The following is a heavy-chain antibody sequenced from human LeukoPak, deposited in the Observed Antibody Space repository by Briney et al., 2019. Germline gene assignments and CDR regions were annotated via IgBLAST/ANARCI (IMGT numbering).Heavy chain of an antibody. D-gene: IGHD5-18*01. Sequence: GGSLRLSCAVSGFSYSSYAMSWVRQAPGKGLEGVSTISGSGDTYYVDSVKGRFTISRDNSKNTLYLQMNSLRAEDTAVYHCAKEGGYNYGYLDSWGQGTLVTVSS. CDR2: ISGSGDT. J-gene: IGHJ4*02. CDR3: AKEGGYNYGYLDS. V-gene: IGHV3-23*01. CDR1: GFSYSSYA.